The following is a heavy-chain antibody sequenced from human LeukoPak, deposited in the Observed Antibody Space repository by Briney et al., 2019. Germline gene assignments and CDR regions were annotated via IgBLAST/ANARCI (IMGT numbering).Heavy chain of an antibody. Sequence: GASVKVSCKASGYTFTSYYMHWVRQAPGQGLEWMGIINPSGGSTSYAQKFQGRVTMTEDTSTDTAYMELSSLRSEDTAVYYCATENSSSWYSGNYYGMDVWGQGTTVTVSS. D-gene: IGHD6-13*01. J-gene: IGHJ6*02. CDR2: INPSGGST. CDR3: ATENSSSWYSGNYYGMDV. CDR1: GYTFTSYY. V-gene: IGHV1-46*01.